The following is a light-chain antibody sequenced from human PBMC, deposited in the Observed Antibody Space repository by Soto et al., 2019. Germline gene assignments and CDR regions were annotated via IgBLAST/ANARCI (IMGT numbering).Light chain of an antibody. CDR3: CSYAGSRYV. J-gene: IGLJ1*01. Sequence: QSALTQPLSVSGSPGQSVTISCTGTSSDVGGYNYVSWYQQHPGKAPKLMIYDVSKRPSGVPDRFSGSKSGNTASLTISGLQAEDAADYYCCSYAGSRYVFGTGTKVTVL. CDR1: SSDVGGYNY. V-gene: IGLV2-11*01. CDR2: DVS.